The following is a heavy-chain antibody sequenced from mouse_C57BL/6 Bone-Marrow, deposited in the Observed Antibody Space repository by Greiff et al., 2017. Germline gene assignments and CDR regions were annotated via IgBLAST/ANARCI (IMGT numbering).Heavy chain of an antibody. CDR3: ARDGYYVFAY. CDR1: GYSITSGYY. Sequence: ESGPGLVKPSQSLSLTCSVTGYSITSGYYWNWIRQFPGNKLEWMGYISYDGSNNYNPSLKNRISITRDTSKHQFFLKLNSVTTEDTATYYCARDGYYVFAYWGQGTLVTVSA. D-gene: IGHD2-3*01. V-gene: IGHV3-6*01. J-gene: IGHJ3*01. CDR2: ISYDGSN.